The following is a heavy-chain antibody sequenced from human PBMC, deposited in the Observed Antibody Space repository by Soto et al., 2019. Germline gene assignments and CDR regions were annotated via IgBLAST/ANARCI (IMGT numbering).Heavy chain of an antibody. J-gene: IGHJ6*02. CDR1: GFTFTNYA. V-gene: IGHV1-18*01. CDR2: ISAYSGDT. CDR3: ARDGRAFSIFGETMDV. D-gene: IGHD3-3*01. Sequence: VQLLQSGGEVRKPGASVKVSCKTSGFTFTNYAINWVRQAPGQGLQWMGWISAYSGDTKYAQRFQYRLTVTTDPSTTTAYMELRSLRSDDTAVYYCARDGRAFSIFGETMDVWGQGTTVTVSS.